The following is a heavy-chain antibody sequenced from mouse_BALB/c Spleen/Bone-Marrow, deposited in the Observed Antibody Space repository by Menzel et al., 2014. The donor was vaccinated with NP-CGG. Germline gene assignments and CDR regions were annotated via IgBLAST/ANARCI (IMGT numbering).Heavy chain of an antibody. V-gene: IGHV14-3*02. CDR3: ARYYYGYYFDY. CDR1: GFNIKDTY. J-gene: IGHJ2*01. D-gene: IGHD1-1*01. CDR2: IDPANGNT. Sequence: VQLQQPGAELVKPGASVKLSCTASGFNIKDTYMHWVKQRPEQGLEWIGRIDPANGNTKYDPKFQGKATITADTSSNTAYLQLSSLTSEDTAVYYCARYYYGYYFDYWGQGSTLPVSS.